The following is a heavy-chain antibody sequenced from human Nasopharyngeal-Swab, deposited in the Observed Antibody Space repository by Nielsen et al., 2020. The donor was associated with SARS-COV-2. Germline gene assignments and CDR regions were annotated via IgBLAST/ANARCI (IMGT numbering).Heavy chain of an antibody. V-gene: IGHV3-21*01. CDR3: AREDRDGDYFDY. Sequence: GESLKISCAASGFTFSSYSMNWVRQAPGKGLEWVSSISSSSSYIYYADSVKGRFTISRGNAKNSLYLQMNSLRAEDTAVYYCAREDRDGDYFDYWGQGTLVTVSS. D-gene: IGHD4-17*01. CDR2: ISSSSSYI. CDR1: GFTFSSYS. J-gene: IGHJ4*02.